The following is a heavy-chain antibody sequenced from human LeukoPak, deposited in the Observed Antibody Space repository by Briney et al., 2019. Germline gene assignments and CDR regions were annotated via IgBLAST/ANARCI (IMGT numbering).Heavy chain of an antibody. D-gene: IGHD4-17*01. CDR2: IYYSGST. CDR1: GVSISSSSYY. V-gene: IGHV4-39*06. CDR3: ARAREDYGDYVAFDI. Sequence: SETLSLTCTVSGVSISSSSYYWVWIRQPPGKGLEGIGSIYYSGSTYYNPSLKSRVTIQVDTSTNQFPLKLSSLTAADTAVYYCARAREDYGDYVAFDIWPQGPMVTVSS. J-gene: IGHJ3*02.